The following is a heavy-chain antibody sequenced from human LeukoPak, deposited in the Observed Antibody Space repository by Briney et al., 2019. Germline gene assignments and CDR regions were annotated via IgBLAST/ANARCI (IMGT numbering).Heavy chain of an antibody. Sequence: PGGSLRLSCAASGFTVSNYNLNWVRQAPGKGLEWVLLIWYDGSNKYYADSVKGRFTISRDNSKNTLYLQMNSLRAEDTAVYYCAREEAAGTDYWGQGTLVTVSS. D-gene: IGHD6-13*01. CDR2: IWYDGSNK. J-gene: IGHJ4*02. V-gene: IGHV3-33*08. CDR1: GFTVSNYN. CDR3: AREEAAGTDY.